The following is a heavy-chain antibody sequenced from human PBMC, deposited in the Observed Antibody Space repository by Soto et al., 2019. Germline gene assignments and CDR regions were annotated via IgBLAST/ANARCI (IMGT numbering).Heavy chain of an antibody. J-gene: IGHJ4*02. CDR2: ITGTGGST. V-gene: IGHV3-23*01. CDR3: AKDRGMTMVVVTVLRDY. Sequence: EVQLLESGGGLVQPGVSLRLSCAASGFTFSNYAMSWVRQAPGKGLEWVSGITGTGGSTYYGDSVKGRFTISRDNSKNTLYLQMNSLRAEDTAVYYCAKDRGMTMVVVTVLRDYWGQGTLVTVSS. CDR1: GFTFSNYA. D-gene: IGHD3-22*01.